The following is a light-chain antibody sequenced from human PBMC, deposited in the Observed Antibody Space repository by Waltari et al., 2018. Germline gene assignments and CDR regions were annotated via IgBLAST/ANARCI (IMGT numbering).Light chain of an antibody. Sequence: EIVLTQSPGTLSLSPGERATLSCRASQSVSSNYLAWYQHKPGQAPIRVIYDASTRATGIPDRFSGSGSGTDFTLTISRLEPEDFAVYYCQQYGSSPRTFGQGTKVEI. J-gene: IGKJ1*01. CDR1: QSVSSNY. CDR2: DAS. CDR3: QQYGSSPRT. V-gene: IGKV3-20*01.